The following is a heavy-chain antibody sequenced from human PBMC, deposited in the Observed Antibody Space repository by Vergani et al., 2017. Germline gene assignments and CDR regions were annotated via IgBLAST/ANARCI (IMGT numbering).Heavy chain of an antibody. CDR3: TTPTKWELRYYFDY. Sequence: EVQLLESGGNLIQPGGSLRLSCGASGFTFDDYTMHWVRQAPGKGLEWVSLISWDGGSTYYADSVKGRFTISRDNSKNSRYLQMNSLRTEDTALYYCTTPTKWELRYYFDYWGQGTLVTVSS. CDR2: ISWDGGST. V-gene: IGHV3-43*01. CDR1: GFTFDDYT. D-gene: IGHD3-9*01. J-gene: IGHJ4*02.